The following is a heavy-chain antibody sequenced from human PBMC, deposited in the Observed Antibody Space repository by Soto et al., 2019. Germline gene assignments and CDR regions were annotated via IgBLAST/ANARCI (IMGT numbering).Heavy chain of an antibody. CDR3: ARAHHYDILTGYYPNINWLDP. Sequence: PSETLSLTCTVSGGSISSYYWSWSRQPPGKGLEWIGYIYYSGSTNYNPSLKSRVTISVDTSKNQFSLKLSSVTAADTAVYYCARAHHYDILTGYYPNINWLDPWGQGTLVTVSS. J-gene: IGHJ5*02. CDR2: IYYSGST. D-gene: IGHD3-9*01. CDR1: GGSISSYY. V-gene: IGHV4-59*01.